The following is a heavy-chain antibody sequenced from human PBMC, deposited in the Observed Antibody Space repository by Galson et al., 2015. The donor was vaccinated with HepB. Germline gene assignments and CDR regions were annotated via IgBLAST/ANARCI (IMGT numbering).Heavy chain of an antibody. CDR2: INPNSGGT. D-gene: IGHD2-15*01. Sequence: SCKASGYTFTGYYMHWVRQAPGQGLEWMGWINPNSGGTNYAQKFQGRVTMTRDTSISTAYMELSRLRSDDTAVYYCARNLYCSGGSCYGSRWFDPWGQGTLVTVSS. J-gene: IGHJ5*02. CDR1: GYTFTGYY. CDR3: ARNLYCSGGSCYGSRWFDP. V-gene: IGHV1-2*02.